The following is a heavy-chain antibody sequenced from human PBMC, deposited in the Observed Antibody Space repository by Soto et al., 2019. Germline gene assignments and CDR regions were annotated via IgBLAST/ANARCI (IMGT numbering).Heavy chain of an antibody. D-gene: IGHD2-15*01. Sequence: QVHLVQSGSEVKKPGSSVTVSCKASGGTFNTYTFSWVRQAPGHGLEWMGSILPIMCSVNYAHDFRGRPSITADPYPTTASMELTSLTSHATAMYYCARIPRYSYPTSDPLDNWGQGTLVTVSS. CDR2: ILPIMCSV. V-gene: IGHV1-69*01. CDR3: ARIPRYSYPTSDPLDN. J-gene: IGHJ4*02. CDR1: GGTFNTYT.